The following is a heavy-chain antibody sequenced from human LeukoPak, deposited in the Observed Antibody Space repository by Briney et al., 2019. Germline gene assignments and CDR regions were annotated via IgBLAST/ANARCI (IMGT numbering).Heavy chain of an antibody. D-gene: IGHD6-19*01. CDR2: INPSGGST. CDR1: GYTFTGYY. CDR3: ARVEGMGAVAGTLYDY. J-gene: IGHJ4*02. V-gene: IGHV1-46*01. Sequence: ASVKVSCKASGYTFTGYYMHWVRQAPGQGLEWMGIINPSGGSTSYAQKFQGRVTMTRDTSTSTVYMELSSLRSEDTAVYYCARVEGMGAVAGTLYDYWGQGTLVTVSS.